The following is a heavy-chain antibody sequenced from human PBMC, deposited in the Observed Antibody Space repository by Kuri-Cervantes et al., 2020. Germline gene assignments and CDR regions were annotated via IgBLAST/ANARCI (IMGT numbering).Heavy chain of an antibody. J-gene: IGHJ4*02. V-gene: IGHV4-59*01. CDR2: IYYSGST. Sequence: SETLSLTCTVSGGSISSYYWSWIRQPPGKGLEWIGYIYYSGSTNYNPSLKSRVTISVDTSKNQFSLKLSSVTAADTAVYYCARVRRYSSGWYGGFDYWDQGTLVTVSS. CDR1: GGSISSYY. CDR3: ARVRRYSSGWYGGFDY. D-gene: IGHD6-19*01.